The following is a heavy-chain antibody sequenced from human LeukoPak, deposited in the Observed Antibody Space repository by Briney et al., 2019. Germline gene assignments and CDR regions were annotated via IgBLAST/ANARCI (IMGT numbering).Heavy chain of an antibody. Sequence: GGSLRLSCAASGFAFSSYSMNWVRQAPGKGLEWVSSISSSSSYIYYADSVKGRFTISRGNAKNSLYLQMNSLRAEDTAVYYCARVGDYDFWSGYYMAGWFDPWGQGTLVTVSS. V-gene: IGHV3-21*01. CDR1: GFAFSSYS. D-gene: IGHD3-3*01. J-gene: IGHJ5*02. CDR2: ISSSSSYI. CDR3: ARVGDYDFWSGYYMAGWFDP.